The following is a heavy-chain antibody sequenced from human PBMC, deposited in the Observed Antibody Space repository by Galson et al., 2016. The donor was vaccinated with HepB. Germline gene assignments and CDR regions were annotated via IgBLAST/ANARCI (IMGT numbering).Heavy chain of an antibody. D-gene: IGHD3-10*02. Sequence: SLRLPCAGSGFLFRSYGMHWVRQAPGKGLEWVAADSMDGRRKFYSDSVKGRFTISRDNSNNMLFLQMDSLRPDDTAVYYCAKRHEDYPPVGCSVDYWGQGTLVSVSS. J-gene: IGHJ4*02. CDR3: AKRHEDYPPVGCSVDY. CDR2: DSMDGRRK. V-gene: IGHV3-30*18. CDR1: GFLFRSYG.